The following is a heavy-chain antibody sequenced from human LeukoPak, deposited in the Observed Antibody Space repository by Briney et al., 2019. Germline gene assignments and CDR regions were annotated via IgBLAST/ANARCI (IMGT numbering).Heavy chain of an antibody. V-gene: IGHV3-30-3*01. CDR3: AKVLAYYFDY. J-gene: IGHJ4*02. CDR2: ISYDGSNK. CDR1: GFTFSTHT. Sequence: GGSLRLSCAASGFTFSTHTLHWVRQAPGKGLEWVAIISYDGSNKYYADSVKGRFTISRDNSKNTLYLQMNSLRAEDTAVYYCAKVLAYYFDYWGQGTLVTVSS.